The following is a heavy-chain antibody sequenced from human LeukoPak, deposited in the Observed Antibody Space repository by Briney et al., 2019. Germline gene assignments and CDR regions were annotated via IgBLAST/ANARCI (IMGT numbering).Heavy chain of an antibody. CDR3: VRSRISYFVY. Sequence: SETLSLTCTVSGGSISSYYWSWIRQPPGEGLEWIGYIFYSGSTKYNPPLKSRVTIPVATSKNQISLRLSSVTAADTAVYYCVRSRISYFVYWGQGALVTVSS. D-gene: IGHD2/OR15-2a*01. J-gene: IGHJ4*02. V-gene: IGHV4-59*01. CDR2: IFYSGST. CDR1: GGSISSYY.